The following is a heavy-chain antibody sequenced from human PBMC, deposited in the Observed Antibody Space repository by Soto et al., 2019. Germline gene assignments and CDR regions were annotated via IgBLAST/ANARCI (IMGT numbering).Heavy chain of an antibody. CDR2: ISSSSSTI. J-gene: IGHJ4*01. D-gene: IGHD3-9*01. V-gene: IGHV3-48*02. CDR1: GFTFSSYS. Sequence: GGSLRLSCAASGFTFSSYSMNWVRQAPGKGLEWVSYISSSSSTIYYADSVKGRFTISRDNAKNSLYLQMNSLRDEDTAVYYSARDAPTYYDILTGYSDFYYWGQGNLVTVSA. CDR3: ARDAPTYYDILTGYSDFYY.